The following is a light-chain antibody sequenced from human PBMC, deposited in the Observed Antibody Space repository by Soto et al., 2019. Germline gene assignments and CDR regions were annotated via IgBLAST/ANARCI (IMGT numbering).Light chain of an antibody. CDR3: QKYDGAPWT. J-gene: IGKJ1*01. V-gene: IGKV1-27*01. Sequence: DIQMTQSPSSQSASVGDRVTITCRASQGIGNFLAWYQQKPGKSPKLLIYAAASLESGVPSRFSGSQSGADFTLIISGLQPEYVATYFCQKYDGAPWTFGQGTKVEVK. CDR1: QGIGNF. CDR2: AAA.